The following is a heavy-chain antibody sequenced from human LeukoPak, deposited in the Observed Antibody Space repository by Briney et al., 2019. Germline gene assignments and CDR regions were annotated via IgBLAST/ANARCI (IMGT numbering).Heavy chain of an antibody. V-gene: IGHV1-2*02. CDR2: INPNSGDT. CDR3: ARGVGLTTLTPNDY. CDR1: GFIFTGYY. J-gene: IGHJ4*02. D-gene: IGHD4-11*01. Sequence: ASVTVSCKASGFIFTGYYIHWVRQPPGQGLAWVGWINPNSGDTNYAQKYQGRVTLTRDTSITTAYMELSTLTFDDTAVYYCARGVGLTTLTPNDYWGQGILVTVSS.